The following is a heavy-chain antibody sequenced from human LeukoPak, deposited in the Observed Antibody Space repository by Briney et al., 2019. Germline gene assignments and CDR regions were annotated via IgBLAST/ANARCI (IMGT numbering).Heavy chain of an antibody. CDR3: AKDDGYNWTFFDY. D-gene: IGHD1-20*01. J-gene: IGHJ4*02. CDR1: GFTFSRFG. Sequence: PGGSLRLSCAASGFTFSRFGIHWVRQAPGKGLEWVAVISDDGSRRFYVDSVKGRFTISRDNSKDTLYLQMYSLRAEDTAVYYCAKDDGYNWTFFDYWGQGTLVTVSS. CDR2: ISDDGSRR. V-gene: IGHV3-30*18.